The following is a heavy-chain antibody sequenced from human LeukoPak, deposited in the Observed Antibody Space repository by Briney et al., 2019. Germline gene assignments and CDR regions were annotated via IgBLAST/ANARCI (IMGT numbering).Heavy chain of an antibody. CDR2: INPSGGST. Sequence: ASVKVSCKASGYTFTSYYMHWVRQAPGQGLEWMGIINPSGGSTSYAQKFQGRVTMTRDTSTSTVYMELSSLRSEDTAVYYCARDNYDSSGYYEHALDLWGQGTMVTVSS. CDR3: ARDNYDSSGYYEHALDL. V-gene: IGHV1-46*01. J-gene: IGHJ3*01. D-gene: IGHD3-22*01. CDR1: GYTFTSYY.